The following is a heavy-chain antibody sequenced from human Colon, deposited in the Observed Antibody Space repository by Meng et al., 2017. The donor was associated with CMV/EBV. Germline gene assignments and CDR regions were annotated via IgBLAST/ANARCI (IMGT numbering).Heavy chain of an antibody. CDR1: GFIFSDYY. CDR3: AKRRIAAAGDFQD. CDR2: ISGTIITT. Sequence: GESLKISCEASGFIFSDYYMSWIRQAPGKGLEWVAYISGTIITTYHADSVKGRFTISRDNSENTLYLQMNSLRAEDTAVYYCAKRRIAAAGDFQDWGQGALVTVSS. J-gene: IGHJ1*01. V-gene: IGHV3-11*01. D-gene: IGHD6-13*01.